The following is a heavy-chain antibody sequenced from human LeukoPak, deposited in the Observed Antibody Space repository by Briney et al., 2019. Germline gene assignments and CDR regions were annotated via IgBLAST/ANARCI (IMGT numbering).Heavy chain of an antibody. Sequence: GRSLRLSCAASGFTFSSYAMHWVRQAPGKGLEWVAVISYDGSNKYFADSVKGRFTISRDNSKNTLYLQMNSPRAEDTAVYYCARDYYDSSGYSFDYWGQGTLVTVSS. D-gene: IGHD3-22*01. J-gene: IGHJ4*02. CDR3: ARDYYDSSGYSFDY. CDR2: ISYDGSNK. CDR1: GFTFSSYA. V-gene: IGHV3-30-3*01.